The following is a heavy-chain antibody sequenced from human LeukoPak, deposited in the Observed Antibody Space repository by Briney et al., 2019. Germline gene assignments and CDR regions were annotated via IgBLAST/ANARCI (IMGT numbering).Heavy chain of an antibody. CDR1: GDSISSDY. CDR2: IYRIGNT. CDR3: AGRGQRYFRD. V-gene: IGHV4-59*08. D-gene: IGHD3-16*01. J-gene: IGHJ1*01. Sequence: SETLSLTCSVSGDSISSDYSNWIRQPPGKGLEWIGYIYRIGNTDYNPSLKSRVTISLDTSKNQLSLNLTSVTAADTAVYYCAGRGQRYFRDWGQGTLVTVSS.